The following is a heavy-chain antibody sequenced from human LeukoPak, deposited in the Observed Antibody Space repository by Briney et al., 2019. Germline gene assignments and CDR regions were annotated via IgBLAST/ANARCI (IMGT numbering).Heavy chain of an antibody. V-gene: IGHV4-38-2*02. CDR3: ARLLGSHINYFDP. CDR2: MFHTGNS. J-gene: IGHJ5*02. CDR1: GYSINNGYY. D-gene: IGHD2-21*01. Sequence: SETLSLTCTVFGYSINNGYYWGWIRQAPGKGLEWIGSMFHTGNSYYNPSLKRRVTIAIDTSKNQFSLKLSSVTAADTAVYYCARLLGSHINYFDPWGQGTLVTVSS.